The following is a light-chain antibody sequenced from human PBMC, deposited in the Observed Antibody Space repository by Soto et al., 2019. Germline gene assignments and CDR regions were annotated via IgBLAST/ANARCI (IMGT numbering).Light chain of an antibody. J-gene: IGLJ2*01. V-gene: IGLV2-11*01. CDR2: DVS. CDR1: SSDVGGYNY. Sequence: QSALTQPRSVSGSPGQSITISCTGNSSDVGGYNYVSWYQQHPGKAPKLLIYDVSKRPSGVPDRFSGSKSGNTASLTISGLQTEDEADYFCCSYAGSYFFGGGTKLTVL. CDR3: CSYAGSYF.